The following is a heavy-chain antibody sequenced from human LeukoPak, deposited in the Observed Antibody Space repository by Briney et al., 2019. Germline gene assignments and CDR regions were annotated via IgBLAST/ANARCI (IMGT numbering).Heavy chain of an antibody. V-gene: IGHV4-31*03. CDR1: GCSISSGGYY. CDR3: ASLDSSGYEDY. J-gene: IGHJ4*02. CDR2: IYYSGST. Sequence: SQTLSLTCTVSGCSISSGGYYWIWIRQHPGKGLEWIGYIYYSGSTYYNPSLKSRVTISADTSKNQFSLKLSSVTAADTAVYYCASLDSSGYEDYWGQGTLVTVSS. D-gene: IGHD3-22*01.